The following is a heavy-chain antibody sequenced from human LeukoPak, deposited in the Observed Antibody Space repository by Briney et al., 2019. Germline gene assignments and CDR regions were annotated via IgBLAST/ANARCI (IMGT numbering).Heavy chain of an antibody. D-gene: IGHD3-9*01. CDR3: ARGGYLRYFDWLSANYYYYYMDV. CDR1: GFTFSSYE. V-gene: IGHV3-48*03. CDR2: ISSSGSTI. J-gene: IGHJ6*03. Sequence: GGSLRLSCAASGFTFSSYEMNWVRQAPGKGLEWVSYISSSGSTIYYADSVKGRFTISRDNAKNSLYLQMNSLRAEDTAVYYCARGGYLRYFDWLSANYYYYYMDVWGKGTTVTISS.